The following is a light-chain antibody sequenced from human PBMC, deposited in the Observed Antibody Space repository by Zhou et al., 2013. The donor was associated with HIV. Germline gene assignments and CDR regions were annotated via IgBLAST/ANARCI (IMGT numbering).Light chain of an antibody. CDR2: LGS. J-gene: IGKJ2*03. CDR1: QSLLHSNGYNY. V-gene: IGKV2-28*01. Sequence: DIVMTQSPLSLPVTPGEPASISCRSSQSLLHSNGYNYLNWYLQKPGQSPQLLIYLGSNRASGVPDRFSGGGSGTDFTLKISRVEAEDVGVYYCMQALQTPYSFGQGDQAGDQT. CDR3: MQALQTPYS.